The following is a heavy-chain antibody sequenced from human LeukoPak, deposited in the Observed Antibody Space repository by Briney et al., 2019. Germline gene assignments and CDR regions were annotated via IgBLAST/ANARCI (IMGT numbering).Heavy chain of an antibody. Sequence: GGSLRLSCAPSGLTFSTYGMHWVRQAPGKGLEWVAVIWHDGTNRYYAASVKGRFTISRDNSKNTLYLQMNSLRAEDTAVYYCARDRFSGSYHPRGIDYWGQGTLVTVSS. J-gene: IGHJ4*02. D-gene: IGHD1-26*01. V-gene: IGHV3-33*01. CDR2: IWHDGTNR. CDR3: ARDRFSGSYHPRGIDY. CDR1: GLTFSTYG.